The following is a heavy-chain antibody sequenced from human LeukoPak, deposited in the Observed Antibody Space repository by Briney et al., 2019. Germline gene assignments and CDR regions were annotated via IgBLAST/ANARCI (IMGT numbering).Heavy chain of an antibody. CDR1: GGSFSGYY. J-gene: IGHJ6*03. V-gene: IGHV4-34*01. D-gene: IGHD3-9*01. Sequence: SETLSLTCAVYGGSFSGYYWSWIRQPPGKGLEWIGEINHSGSTNQTPSLKSRVTISVDTSKNQFSLKLSSVTAADTAVYYCARGLTGRPQAPRRYYYYYYYMDVWGKGTTVTVSS. CDR3: ARGLTGRPQAPRRYYYYYYYMDV. CDR2: INHSGST.